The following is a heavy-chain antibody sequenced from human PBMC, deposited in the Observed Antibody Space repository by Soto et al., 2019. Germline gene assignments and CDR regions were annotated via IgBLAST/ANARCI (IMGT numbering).Heavy chain of an antibody. CDR2: IFSNDEK. CDR3: ASTYSTSWYGFAP. CDR1: GFSLSNAGLG. Sequence: QVTVKESGPVLVKPTETLTLTCTVSGFSLSNAGLGVSWIRQPPGRALEWLAHIFSNDEKSSCTSLKSRLPISKDTSKSQVVLPMTIMDPVDTATYYCASTYSTSWYGFAPWGQGTLVTVSS. J-gene: IGHJ5*02. D-gene: IGHD6-13*01. V-gene: IGHV2-26*04.